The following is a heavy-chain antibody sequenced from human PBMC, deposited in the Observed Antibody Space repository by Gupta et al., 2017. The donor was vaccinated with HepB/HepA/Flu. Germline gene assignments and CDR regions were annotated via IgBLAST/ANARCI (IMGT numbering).Heavy chain of an antibody. CDR2: IGGSGSST. J-gene: IGHJ3*02. V-gene: IGHV3-23*01. CDR1: GFTFSRYA. D-gene: IGHD6-19*01. Sequence: EVQLLESGGGLIQPGGSLRLSCAASGFTFSRYAMSVVRQAPGKGLEWVSAIGGSGSSTYYADSVKGRFTISRDNSKTTLYLQMKSLRAEDTAVYYGAKAGAYSSGWYGDAFDIWGQGTMVTVSS. CDR3: AKAGAYSSGWYGDAFDI.